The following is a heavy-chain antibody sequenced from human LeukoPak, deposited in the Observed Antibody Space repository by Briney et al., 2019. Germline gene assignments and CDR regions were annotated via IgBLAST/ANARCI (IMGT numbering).Heavy chain of an antibody. CDR1: GFTFRSYA. V-gene: IGHV3-30-3*01. J-gene: IGHJ3*02. D-gene: IGHD1-26*01. Sequence: GGSLRLSCAASGFTFRSYAMHWVRQAPGKGLEWVAVISYDGSNKYYADSVKGRFTISRDNSKNTLYLQMNSLRAEDTAVYYCARGLVGGAFDIWGQGTMVTVSS. CDR3: ARGLVGGAFDI. CDR2: ISYDGSNK.